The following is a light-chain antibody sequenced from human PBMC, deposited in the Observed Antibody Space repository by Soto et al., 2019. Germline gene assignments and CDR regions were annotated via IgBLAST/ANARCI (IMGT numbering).Light chain of an antibody. Sequence: TQSPATLSVSPGERATLSCRASQSVSSIYFAWYQQKRGQAPRLLIYGVSSRATGIPDRFSGSGSGTDFTLTISRLEPEDSAVYYCEQYGSPPRTFGQGTKVDI. CDR1: QSVSSIY. V-gene: IGKV3-20*01. J-gene: IGKJ1*01. CDR2: GVS. CDR3: EQYGSPPRT.